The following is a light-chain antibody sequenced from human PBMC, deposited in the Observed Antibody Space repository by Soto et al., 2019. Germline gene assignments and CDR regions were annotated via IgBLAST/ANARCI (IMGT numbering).Light chain of an antibody. Sequence: EIVLTQSPASLSLSPGERDTLSWRASQRVSYLAWYQQKPVQAPRLLISDVSNRATGIPARFIGSGSGTDFTLTISSLEPEDFAVYYCQQRSNWPLVFTFGPGTKVDIK. V-gene: IGKV3-11*01. CDR1: QRVSY. CDR3: QQRSNWPLVFT. CDR2: DVS. J-gene: IGKJ3*01.